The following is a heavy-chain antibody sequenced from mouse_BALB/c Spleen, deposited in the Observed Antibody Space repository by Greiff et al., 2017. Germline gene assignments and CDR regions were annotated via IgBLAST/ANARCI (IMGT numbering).Heavy chain of an antibody. CDR3: ARDSYYGSSYWYFDV. Sequence: EVMLVESGGGLVQPGGSLRLSCATSGFTFTDYYMSWVRQPPGKALEWLGFIRNKANGYTTEYSASVKGRFTISRDNSQSILYLQMNTLRAEDSATYYCARDSYYGSSYWYFDVWGAGTTVTVSS. CDR1: GFTFTDYY. CDR2: IRNKANGYTT. D-gene: IGHD1-1*01. V-gene: IGHV7-3*02. J-gene: IGHJ1*01.